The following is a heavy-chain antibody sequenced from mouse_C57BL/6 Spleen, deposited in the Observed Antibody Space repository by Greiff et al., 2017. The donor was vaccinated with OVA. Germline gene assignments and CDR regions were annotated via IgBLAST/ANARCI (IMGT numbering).Heavy chain of an antibody. J-gene: IGHJ3*01. CDR1: GYAFSSSW. CDR3: AGQLRPFAY. D-gene: IGHD3-2*02. V-gene: IGHV1-82*01. Sequence: VQLQQSGPELVKPGASVKISCKASGYAFSSSWMNWVKQRPGKGLEWIGRIYPGDGDTNYNGKFKGKATLTADKSSSTAYMQLSSLTSEDSAVYFCAGQLRPFAYWGQGTLVTVSA. CDR2: IYPGDGDT.